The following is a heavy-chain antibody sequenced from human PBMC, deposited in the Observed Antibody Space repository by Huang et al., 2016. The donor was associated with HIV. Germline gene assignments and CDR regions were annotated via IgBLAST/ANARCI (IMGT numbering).Heavy chain of an antibody. CDR2: INHSEST. V-gene: IGHV4-34*01. J-gene: IGHJ6*03. CDR1: GGSFSGYY. Sequence: QVQLQQWGAGLLRPSETLSLTCAVYGGSFSGYYGTWIRQPPGKGLEWIGEINHSESTNYSPSLKIRVTISVDTSRNQFSLTLTSVTAADTTVYYCARGQGGYYYYYMDVWGKGTTVTVSS. CDR3: ARGQGGYYYYYMDV.